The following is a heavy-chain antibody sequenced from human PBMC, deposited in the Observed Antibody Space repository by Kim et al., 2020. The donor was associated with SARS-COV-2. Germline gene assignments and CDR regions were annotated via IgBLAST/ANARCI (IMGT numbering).Heavy chain of an antibody. CDR1: GYTLTELS. D-gene: IGHD3-9*01. CDR2: FDPEDGET. CDR3: ATVARDILTGPSMDGGAFDI. Sequence: ASVKVSCKVSGYTLTELSMHWVRQAPGKGLEWMGGFDPEDGETIYAQKFQGRVTMTEDTSTDTAYMELSSLRSEDTAVYYCATVARDILTGPSMDGGAFDIWGQGTMVTVSS. V-gene: IGHV1-24*01. J-gene: IGHJ3*02.